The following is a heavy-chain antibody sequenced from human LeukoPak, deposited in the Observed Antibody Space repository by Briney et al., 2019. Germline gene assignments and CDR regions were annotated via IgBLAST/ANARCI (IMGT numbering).Heavy chain of an antibody. CDR1: GGSFSGYY. Sequence: PSETLSLTCAVYGGSFSGYYWSWIRQPPGKGLEWIGEINYSGSTNYNPSLKSRVTISVDTSKTQFSLKLSSVTAADTAVYYCARSRLHPIIFDYWGQGTLVTVSS. D-gene: IGHD5-24*01. CDR2: INYSGST. CDR3: ARSRLHPIIFDY. V-gene: IGHV4-34*01. J-gene: IGHJ4*02.